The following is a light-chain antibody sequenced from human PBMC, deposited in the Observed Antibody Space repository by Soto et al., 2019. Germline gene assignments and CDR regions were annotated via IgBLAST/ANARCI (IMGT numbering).Light chain of an antibody. J-gene: IGLJ1*01. CDR3: FSYTSSGTYV. CDR2: EDN. CDR1: SSDVGSYNL. V-gene: IGLV2-14*02. Sequence: QSVLTQPASVSGSPGQSITISCTGTSSDVGSYNLVSGYQQKPDKAPKLMIYEDNKRPSGVSNRFSGSKSGNTASLTISGLQAEDETDYYCFSYTSSGTYVFGTGTKVTVL.